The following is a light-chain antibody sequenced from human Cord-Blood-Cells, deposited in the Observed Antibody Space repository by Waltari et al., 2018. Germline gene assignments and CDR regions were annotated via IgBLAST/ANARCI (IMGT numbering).Light chain of an antibody. CDR2: DAS. V-gene: IGKV3-11*01. CDR1: QSVSSY. Sequence: VLTQSPAALSLSPGETATLSCRASQSVSSYLAWYQLKPGQAPRLLIYDASNSATGIPARFSGSGSGTDCTLTISSREPEDFAVYYCHQRSNWPRTFGQGTKEEIK. CDR3: HQRSNWPRT. J-gene: IGKJ1*01.